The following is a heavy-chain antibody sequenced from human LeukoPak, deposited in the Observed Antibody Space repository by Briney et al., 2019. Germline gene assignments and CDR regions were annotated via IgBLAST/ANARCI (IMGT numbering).Heavy chain of an antibody. Sequence: GGSLRLSCAASGFTFSSYAMHWVRQAPGKGLEWVAVISYDGSNKYYADSVKGRFTISRDNSKNTLYLQMNSLRAEDTAVYYCAREGTVVTAIVPNYDYWGQGTLVTVSS. J-gene: IGHJ4*02. CDR3: AREGTVVTAIVPNYDY. D-gene: IGHD2-21*02. CDR1: GFTFSSYA. V-gene: IGHV3-30-3*01. CDR2: ISYDGSNK.